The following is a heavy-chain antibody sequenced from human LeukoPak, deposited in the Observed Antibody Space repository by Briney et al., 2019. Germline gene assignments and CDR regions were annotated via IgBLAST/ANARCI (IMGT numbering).Heavy chain of an antibody. J-gene: IGHJ4*02. CDR2: IHTDGSNT. CDR3: ARGTHYIYGFRYYFDY. V-gene: IGHV3-74*01. D-gene: IGHD5-18*01. CDR1: GFPFTNYW. Sequence: GGSLRLSCAASGFPFTNYWLHWVRQVPGKGLVWVSRIHTDGSNTAYADSVKGRFTISRDNAKNTLYLQMNSLRAEDTAVYYCARGTHYIYGFRYYFDYWGQGTLVTVSS.